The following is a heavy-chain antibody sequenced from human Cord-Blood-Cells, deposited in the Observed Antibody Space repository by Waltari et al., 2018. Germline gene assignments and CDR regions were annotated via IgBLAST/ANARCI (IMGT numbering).Heavy chain of an antibody. CDR3: ASRRRDGYNYYFDY. CDR2: IYYSGST. V-gene: IGHV4-39*01. J-gene: IGHJ4*02. CDR1: GGSISSSSSS. D-gene: IGHD5-12*01. Sequence: QLQLQESGPGLVKPSETLSLTCTVSGGSISSSSSSWGWIRQPPGKGLEWIGSIYYSGSTYYNPSLKSRVTISVDTSKDQFSLKLSSVTAADTAVYYCASRRRDGYNYYFDYWGQGTLVTVSS.